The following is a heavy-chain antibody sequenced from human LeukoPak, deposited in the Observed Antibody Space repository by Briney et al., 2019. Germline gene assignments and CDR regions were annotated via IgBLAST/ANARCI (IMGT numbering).Heavy chain of an antibody. V-gene: IGHV3-30*04. CDR2: ISYDGSNE. D-gene: IGHD3-10*01. Sequence: PGGSLRLSCAASGFTFSSYVMHWVRQAPGKGLEWVAIISYDGSNEYYADSVKGRFTISRDNSKNTLYLQMNSLRAADTAVYYCAKDFGSGRSAFDIWGQGTMVTVSS. CDR1: GFTFSSYV. CDR3: AKDFGSGRSAFDI. J-gene: IGHJ3*02.